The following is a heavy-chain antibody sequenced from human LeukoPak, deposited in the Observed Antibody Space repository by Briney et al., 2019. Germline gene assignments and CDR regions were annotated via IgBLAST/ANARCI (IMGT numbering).Heavy chain of an antibody. Sequence: QPGGSLRLSCAASGFTFSSYAMHWVRQAPGKGLEWVAVISYDGSNKYYADSVKGRFTISRDNSKNTLYLQMNSLRAEDTAVYYCSYASTVVVVAAVFPPYNFDYWGQGTLVTVSS. D-gene: IGHD2-15*01. V-gene: IGHV3-30-3*01. J-gene: IGHJ4*02. CDR2: ISYDGSNK. CDR1: GFTFSSYA. CDR3: SYASTVVVVAAVFPPYNFDY.